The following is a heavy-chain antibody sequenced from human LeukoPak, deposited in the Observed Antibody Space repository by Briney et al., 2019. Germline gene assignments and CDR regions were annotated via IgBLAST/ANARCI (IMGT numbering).Heavy chain of an antibody. V-gene: IGHV3-9*01. CDR1: GFTFSSHW. Sequence: PGGSLRLSCAASGFTFSSHWMSWVRQAPGKGLEWVSGISWNSGSIGYADSVKGRFTISRDNAKNSLYLQMNSLRAEDTALYYCAKDVYGSGSYMDVWGKGTTVTISS. CDR3: AKDVYGSGSYMDV. CDR2: ISWNSGSI. J-gene: IGHJ6*03. D-gene: IGHD3-10*01.